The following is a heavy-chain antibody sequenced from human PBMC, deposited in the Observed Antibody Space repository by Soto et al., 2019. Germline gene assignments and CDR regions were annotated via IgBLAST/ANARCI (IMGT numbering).Heavy chain of an antibody. Sequence: GGSLRLSCAASGFTFSNAWMSWVRQAPGKGLEWVGRIKSKTDGGTTDYAAPVKGRFTISRDDSKNTLYLQMNSLKTEDTAVYYCTTDLWLAAAGGAFADWGQGTLVTVSS. CDR3: TTDLWLAAAGGAFAD. D-gene: IGHD6-13*01. CDR2: IKSKTDGGTT. V-gene: IGHV3-15*01. CDR1: GFTFSNAW. J-gene: IGHJ4*02.